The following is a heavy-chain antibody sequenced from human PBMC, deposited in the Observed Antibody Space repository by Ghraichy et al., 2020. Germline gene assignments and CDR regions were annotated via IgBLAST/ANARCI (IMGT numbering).Heavy chain of an antibody. D-gene: IGHD5-24*01. J-gene: IGHJ3*02. V-gene: IGHV3-23*01. CDR2: ISGSGGST. CDR3: ANIFSRDGYTTGGAFDI. Sequence: GGSLRLSCAASGFTFSSYAMSWVRQAPGKGLEWVSAISGSGGSTYYADSVKGRFTISRDNSKNTLYLQMNSLRAEDTAVYYCANIFSRDGYTTGGAFDIWGQGTIVTVSS. CDR1: GFTFSSYA.